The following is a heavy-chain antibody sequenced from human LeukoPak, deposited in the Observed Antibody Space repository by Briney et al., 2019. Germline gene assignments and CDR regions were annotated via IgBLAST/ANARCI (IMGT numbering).Heavy chain of an antibody. CDR3: ARLGSIAARLDY. D-gene: IGHD6-6*01. Sequence: GESLKISCQSFGYSFTSYWIGWVRQMPGKGLEWMGIIYPGDSDTRCSPSFQGQVTISADKSISTAYLQWSSLRASDTAMYYCARLGSIAARLDYWGQGTLVTVSS. J-gene: IGHJ4*02. CDR2: IYPGDSDT. V-gene: IGHV5-51*01. CDR1: GYSFTSYW.